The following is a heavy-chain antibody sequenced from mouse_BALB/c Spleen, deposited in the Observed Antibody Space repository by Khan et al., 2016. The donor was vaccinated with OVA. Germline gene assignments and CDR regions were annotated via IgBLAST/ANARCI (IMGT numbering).Heavy chain of an antibody. Sequence: EVQLVESGPGLVKPSQSLSLTCTVTGYSITTNYAWDWIRQFPGNKLEWMGYISYSGSTSYNPSLKSRISITRDTSKNQFFLQLNSVTTEDTSTDYCARKNDYGDAVDYWGQGTSVTVSS. CDR1: GYSITTNYA. CDR2: ISYSGST. J-gene: IGHJ4*01. CDR3: ARKNDYGDAVDY. V-gene: IGHV3-2*02. D-gene: IGHD1-2*01.